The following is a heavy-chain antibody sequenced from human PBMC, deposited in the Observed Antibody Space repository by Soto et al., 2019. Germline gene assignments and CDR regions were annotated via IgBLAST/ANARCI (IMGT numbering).Heavy chain of an antibody. D-gene: IGHD2-2*01. CDR1: GFIFSSYG. J-gene: IGHJ4*02. CDR3: AKGKSTWFFDF. V-gene: IGHV3-23*01. Sequence: PGSSLRLSCAASGFIFSSYGMSWVLQAPGKGLEWVSGVSVGGDNTNYGDSVKGLFTISRDNSKNTLYLQMNSLRAEDTAVSYCAKGKSTWFFDFWRQGTLVTVSS. CDR2: VSVGGDNT.